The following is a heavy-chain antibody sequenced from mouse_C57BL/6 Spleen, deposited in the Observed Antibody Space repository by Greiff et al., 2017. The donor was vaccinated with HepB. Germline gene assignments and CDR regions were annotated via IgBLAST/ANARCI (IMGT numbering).Heavy chain of an antibody. Sequence: VQLQESGPGLVQPSQSLSITCTVSGFSLTSYGVHWVRQSPGKGLEWLGVIWSGGSTDYNAAFISRLSISKDNSKSQVFFKMNSLQADDTAIYYCARKRGYYGSSYSWYFDVWGTGTTVTVSS. CDR2: IWSGGST. CDR3: ARKRGYYGSSYSWYFDV. D-gene: IGHD1-1*01. CDR1: GFSLTSYG. V-gene: IGHV2-2*01. J-gene: IGHJ1*03.